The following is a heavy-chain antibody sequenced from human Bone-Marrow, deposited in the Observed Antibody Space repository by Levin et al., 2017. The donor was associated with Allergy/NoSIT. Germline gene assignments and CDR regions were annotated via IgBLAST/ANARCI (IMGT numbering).Heavy chain of an antibody. V-gene: IGHV2-5*02. CDR3: AHPLYFGSGSYHFQFGY. Sequence: SGPTLVKPTQTLTLTCTLSGLSLSTSGVGVGWIRQPPGKALEWLALIHWDGDKRYSPSLKTRITITKDTSKNQVVLTMTNMDPADTATYYCAHPLYFGSGSYHFQFGYWGQGSLVTVSS. D-gene: IGHD3-10*01. J-gene: IGHJ4*02. CDR2: IHWDGDK. CDR1: GLSLSTSGVG.